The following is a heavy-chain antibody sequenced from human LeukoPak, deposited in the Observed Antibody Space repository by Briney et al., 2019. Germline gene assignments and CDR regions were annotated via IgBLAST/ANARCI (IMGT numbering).Heavy chain of an antibody. J-gene: IGHJ6*02. CDR1: GGSINSYY. Sequence: SETLSLTCSVTGGSINSYYWSWIRQPPGKGLEWIGYISHSGSTDSNPSLKSRVTISLDTSKNQFSLKLTSVTAADTAVYYCAAMRYGRDYYYGMDVWGQGTTVTVSS. D-gene: IGHD1-14*01. CDR3: AAMRYGRDYYYGMDV. V-gene: IGHV4-59*01. CDR2: ISHSGST.